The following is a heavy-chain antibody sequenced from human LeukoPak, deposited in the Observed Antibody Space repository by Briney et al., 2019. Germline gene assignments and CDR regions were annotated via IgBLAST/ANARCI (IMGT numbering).Heavy chain of an antibody. J-gene: IGHJ6*04. Sequence: GGSLRLSCAASGFTFSSYSMSWVRQAPGKGLEWVSYISSSSSTIYYADSVKGRFTISRDNAKNSLYLQMNSLRAEDTAVYYCARDYTYYYDSSGYGRAGVWGKGTTVTVSS. CDR1: GFTFSSYS. D-gene: IGHD3-22*01. CDR3: ARDYTYYYDSSGYGRAGV. V-gene: IGHV3-48*01. CDR2: ISSSSSTI.